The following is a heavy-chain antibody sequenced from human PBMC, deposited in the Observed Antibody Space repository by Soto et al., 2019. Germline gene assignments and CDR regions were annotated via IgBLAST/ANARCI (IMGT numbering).Heavy chain of an antibody. CDR3: SDNGRP. J-gene: IGHJ1*01. V-gene: IGHV1-8*01. Sequence: SVQVSCKASGHSLNKYDINWVRQAPGQGLEWMGWVNPNSGETGFEQKFQGRITMTRNTSINTVYMELRSLRSDDTAVYFCSDNGRPWGQGTLVT. D-gene: IGHD2-8*01. CDR2: VNPNSGET. CDR1: GHSLNKYD.